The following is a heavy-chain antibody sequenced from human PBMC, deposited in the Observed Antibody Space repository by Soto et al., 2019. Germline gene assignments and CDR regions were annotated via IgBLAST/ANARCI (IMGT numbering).Heavy chain of an antibody. D-gene: IGHD6-13*01. J-gene: IGHJ4*02. CDR1: GFTFSSYG. CDR2: IWYDGSNK. Sequence: QVQLVDSGGGVVQPGRSLRLSCAASGFTFSSYGMHWVRQAPGKGLEWVAVIWYDGSNKYYADSVKGRFTISRDNSKNTLYLQMNSLRAEDTAVYYSASDLGHSSSWYYFDYWGQGTLVTVSS. CDR3: ASDLGHSSSWYYFDY. V-gene: IGHV3-33*01.